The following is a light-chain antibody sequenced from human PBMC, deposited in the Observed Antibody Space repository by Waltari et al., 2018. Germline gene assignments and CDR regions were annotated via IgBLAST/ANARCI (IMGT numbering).Light chain of an antibody. CDR1: ELGNKY. CDR2: QNV. CDR3: QTWDTTNFVV. V-gene: IGLV3-1*01. Sequence: SFDLTQPPSVSVSPGQTATITCSGDELGNKYVCWYQQKPGQAPLLLIYQNVQRPSGIPARFSGAKYDNTAILTIRGTQTMDEADYYCQTWDTTNFVVFGGMTKLTVL. J-gene: IGLJ2*01.